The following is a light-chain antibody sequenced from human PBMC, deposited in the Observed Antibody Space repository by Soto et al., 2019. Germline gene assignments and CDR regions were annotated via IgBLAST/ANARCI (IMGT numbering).Light chain of an antibody. V-gene: IGLV2-14*01. Sequence: ALTQPASVSGSPGQSITISCTGTSSDVGGYNYVSWYQQHPGKAPKLMIYDVSNRPSGVSNRFSGSKSGNTASLTISGLQAEDEADYYCSSYTSSSTDVVFGGGTQLTVL. J-gene: IGLJ2*01. CDR1: SSDVGGYNY. CDR2: DVS. CDR3: SSYTSSSTDVV.